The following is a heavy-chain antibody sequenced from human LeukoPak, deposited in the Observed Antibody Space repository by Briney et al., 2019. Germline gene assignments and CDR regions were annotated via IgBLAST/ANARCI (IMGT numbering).Heavy chain of an antibody. CDR2: ISGSGGST. CDR1: GFTFSSYA. J-gene: IGHJ4*02. V-gene: IGHV3-23*01. D-gene: IGHD2-2*01. CDR3: AKHIVVVPAAIAY. Sequence: RGSLRLSCAASGFTFSSYAMSWVRQAPGKGLEWVSAISGSGGSTYYADSVKGRFTISRDNSKNTLYLQMNSLRAEGTAVYYCAKHIVVVPAAIAYWGQGTLVTVSS.